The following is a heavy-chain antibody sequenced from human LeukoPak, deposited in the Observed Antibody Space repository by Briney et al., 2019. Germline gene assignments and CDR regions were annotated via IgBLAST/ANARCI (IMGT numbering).Heavy chain of an antibody. J-gene: IGHJ4*02. D-gene: IGHD3-22*01. CDR1: GYTFTSYG. V-gene: IGHV1-18*01. CDR2: ISAYNGNT. CDR3: ARGPTWKYYYDSSGYYSYFDY. Sequence: ASVKVSCKASGYTFTSYGISWVRQAPGQGLEWMGWISAYNGNTNYAQKLQGRVTMTTDTSTSTAYMELRSLRSDDTAVYYCARGPTWKYYYDSSGYYSYFDYWGRGTLVTVSS.